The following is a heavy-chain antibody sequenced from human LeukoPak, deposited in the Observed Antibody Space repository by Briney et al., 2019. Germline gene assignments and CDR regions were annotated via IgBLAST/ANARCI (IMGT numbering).Heavy chain of an antibody. Sequence: GGSLRLSCAASGFTFSSYGMHWVRQASGKGLEWVGRIRSKANSYATAYAASVKGRFTISRDDSKNTAYLQMNSLKTEDTAVYYCTRDGTPDYWGQGTLVTVSS. J-gene: IGHJ4*02. CDR1: GFTFSSYG. V-gene: IGHV3-73*01. CDR2: IRSKANSYAT. D-gene: IGHD5-24*01. CDR3: TRDGTPDY.